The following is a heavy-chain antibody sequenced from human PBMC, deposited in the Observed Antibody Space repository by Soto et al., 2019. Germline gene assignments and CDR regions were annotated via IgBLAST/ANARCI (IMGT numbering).Heavy chain of an antibody. CDR2: IMPIFGTT. D-gene: IGHD6-19*01. Sequence: QVQLVQSGAEVKKPGSSVKVSCKASGGTFSSFPIAWVRQAPGQGLEWVGGIMPIFGTTKYAQNFRDRVTIYADGSTSTAYMELSSLRFEDTAVYYCAMIEYSSGSDYWGQGTLVTVFS. J-gene: IGHJ4*02. CDR3: AMIEYSSGSDY. CDR1: GGTFSSFP. V-gene: IGHV1-69*01.